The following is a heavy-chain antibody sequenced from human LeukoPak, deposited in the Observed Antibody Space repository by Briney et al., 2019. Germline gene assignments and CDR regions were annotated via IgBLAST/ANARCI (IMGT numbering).Heavy chain of an antibody. CDR3: ARDRATVVTLGGVDAFDI. V-gene: IGHV3-23*01. D-gene: IGHD4-23*01. CDR1: GFSFGSFA. J-gene: IGHJ3*02. Sequence: GGSLRLSCAASGFSFGSFAMSWVRQAPGKGLEWVSGIIGSGGTTFYADSVKGRFTISRDNSKNTLYLQMNSLRAEDTAVYYCARDRATVVTLGGVDAFDIWGQGTLVTVSS. CDR2: IIGSGGTT.